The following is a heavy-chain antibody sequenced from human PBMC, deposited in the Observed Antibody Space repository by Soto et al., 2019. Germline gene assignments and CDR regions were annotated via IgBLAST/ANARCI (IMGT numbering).Heavy chain of an antibody. V-gene: IGHV4-39*01. CDR3: ATGRSDSGWYEEHF. Sequence: PSETLSLTCTVSNDSIRSGTYYWAWIRQPPGRGLEWIGSLSYLGTTDYNPSLKSRVTISKDASKNQFSLKLTSMTAADTAVYYCATGRSDSGWYEEHFWGTGTLVTVSS. CDR2: LSYLGTT. D-gene: IGHD6-19*01. J-gene: IGHJ4*02. CDR1: NDSIRSGTYY.